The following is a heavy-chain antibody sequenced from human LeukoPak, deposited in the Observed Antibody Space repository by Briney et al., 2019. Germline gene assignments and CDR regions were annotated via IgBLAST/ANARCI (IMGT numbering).Heavy chain of an antibody. CDR1: GFTFSSYE. V-gene: IGHV3-21*01. Sequence: GGSLRLSCAASGFTFSSYEMNWVRQAPGKGLEWVSSISSSSSYIYYADSVKGRFTISRDNAKNSLYLQMNSLRAEDTAVYYCAKELMVRGVIISSYYFDYWGQGTLVTVSS. CDR2: ISSSSSYI. D-gene: IGHD3-10*01. CDR3: AKELMVRGVIISSYYFDY. J-gene: IGHJ4*02.